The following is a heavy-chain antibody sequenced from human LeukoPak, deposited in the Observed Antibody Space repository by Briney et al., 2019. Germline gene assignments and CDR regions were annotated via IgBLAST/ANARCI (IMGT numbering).Heavy chain of an antibody. J-gene: IGHJ3*01. CDR1: GGSTTGYF. Sequence: SETLSLTCSVSGGSTTGYFWTWIRQPPGKGPEWIGYVYYKGDTSYSPSLDSRVSISVDTSKKQFSLRLNSVTAADTAMYYCARHVTVTYDAFDLWGQGTMVTVSS. CDR3: ARHVTVTYDAFDL. V-gene: IGHV4-59*08. D-gene: IGHD4-11*01. CDR2: VYYKGDT.